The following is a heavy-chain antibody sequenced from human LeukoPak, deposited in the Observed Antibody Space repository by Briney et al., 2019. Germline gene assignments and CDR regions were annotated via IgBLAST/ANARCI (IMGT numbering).Heavy chain of an antibody. CDR1: GFTFSSYS. D-gene: IGHD4-17*01. CDR2: ISSSSSYI. J-gene: IGHJ4*02. CDR3: ARFSDYGDSYDY. Sequence: GGSLRLSCAASGFTFSSYSMNWVRQAPGKGLEWVSSISSSSSYIYYADSVKGRFTISRDNAKNSLYLLMNSLRAEDTAVYYCARFSDYGDSYDYWGQGTLVTVSS. V-gene: IGHV3-21*01.